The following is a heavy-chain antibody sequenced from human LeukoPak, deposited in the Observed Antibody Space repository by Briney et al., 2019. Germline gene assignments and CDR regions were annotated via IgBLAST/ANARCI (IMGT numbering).Heavy chain of an antibody. CDR1: GGSISNYH. J-gene: IGHJ5*02. CDR3: ARKDGDL. Sequence: PSETLSLTCTVSGGSISNYHWSWIRQPPGKGLEWIGYIYYSGNTNYNPSLKSRVTISLDTSKSQVPLRLSSVTAADTAVYHCARKDGDLWGQGTLVTVSS. CDR2: IYYSGNT. V-gene: IGHV4-59*08.